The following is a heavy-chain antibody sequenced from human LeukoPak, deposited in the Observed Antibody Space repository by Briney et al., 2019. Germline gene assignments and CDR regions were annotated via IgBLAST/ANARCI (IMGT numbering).Heavy chain of an antibody. J-gene: IGHJ4*02. CDR2: INSDGSST. V-gene: IGHV3-74*01. Sequence: GGSLRLSCAASGFTFSSYWMHWVRQAPGKGLVWVSRINSDGSSTLYADSVKGRFTISRDNSKNTLYLQMNSLRAEDTAVYYCATEGSIVVGDYWGQGTLVTVSS. CDR1: GFTFSSYW. D-gene: IGHD3-22*01. CDR3: ATEGSIVVGDY.